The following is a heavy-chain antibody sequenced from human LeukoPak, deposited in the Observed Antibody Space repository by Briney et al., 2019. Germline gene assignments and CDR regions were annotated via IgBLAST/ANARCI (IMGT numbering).Heavy chain of an antibody. D-gene: IGHD2-15*01. CDR3: AREYCSRGSCYGLDY. CDR2: INPSGGST. CDR1: GYTFTSYY. V-gene: IGHV1-46*01. J-gene: IGHJ4*02. Sequence: ASVKVSCKASGYTFTSYYMHWVRQAPGQGLEWMGIINPSGGSTSYAQKFQGRVTMTRDTSTSTVYMELSSLRSEDTAVYYCAREYCSRGSCYGLDYWGQGTLVTVSS.